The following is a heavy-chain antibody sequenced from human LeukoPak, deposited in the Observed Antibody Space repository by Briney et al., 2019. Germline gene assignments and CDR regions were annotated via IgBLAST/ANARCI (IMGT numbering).Heavy chain of an antibody. CDR1: GGSISSSSYY. D-gene: IGHD3-22*01. CDR2: IYYSGST. CDR3: ARHRTYYDDSPYYLQLYYNYYMDV. Sequence: ASETLSLTCTVSGGSISSSSYYWGWIRQPPGKGLEWIGSIYYSGSTYYNPSLKSRVTISVDTSKNQFSLNLTSVTAADTAVYYCARHRTYYDDSPYYLQLYYNYYMDVWGKGTTVTISS. V-gene: IGHV4-39*01. J-gene: IGHJ6*03.